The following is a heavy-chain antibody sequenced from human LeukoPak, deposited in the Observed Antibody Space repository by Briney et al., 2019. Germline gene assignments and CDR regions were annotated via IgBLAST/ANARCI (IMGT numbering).Heavy chain of an antibody. Sequence: ASVKVSCKASGYTFTSYGITWVRQAPGQGLEWMGWISAFNGNTNYAQKFQDRVTMTTDKSTRTTYLELRSLRSDDTAVYYCTYSGGLFTVGDYFDYWGQGTLVTVSS. V-gene: IGHV1-18*01. CDR1: GYTFTSYG. CDR2: ISAFNGNT. CDR3: TYSGGLFTVGDYFDY. D-gene: IGHD6-25*01. J-gene: IGHJ4*02.